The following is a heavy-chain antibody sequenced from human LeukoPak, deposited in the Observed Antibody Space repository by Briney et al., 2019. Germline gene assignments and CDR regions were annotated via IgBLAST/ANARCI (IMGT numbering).Heavy chain of an antibody. CDR2: ISSSGSTI. CDR3: ARDQTGIAVAGTGWFDP. V-gene: IGHV3-11*04. D-gene: IGHD6-19*01. J-gene: IGHJ5*02. Sequence: GGTLRLSCAASGFTFSGFAMSWIRQAPGKGLEWVSYISSSGSTIYYADSVKGRFTISRDNAKNSLYLQMNSLRAEDTAVYYCARDQTGIAVAGTGWFDPWGQGTLVTVSS. CDR1: GFTFSGFA.